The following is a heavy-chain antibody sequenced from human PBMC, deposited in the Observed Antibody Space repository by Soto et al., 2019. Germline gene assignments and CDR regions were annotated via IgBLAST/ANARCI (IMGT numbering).Heavy chain of an antibody. Sequence: GGSLRLSCAASGFTFSSYAMSWVRQAPGKGLEWVSAISGSGGSTYYADSVKGRFTISRDNSKNTLYLQMNSLRAEDTAVYYCAKWEGLDYDFWSGYCGYWGQGTLVTVSS. V-gene: IGHV3-23*01. CDR1: GFTFSSYA. J-gene: IGHJ4*02. CDR2: ISGSGGST. CDR3: AKWEGLDYDFWSGYCGY. D-gene: IGHD3-3*01.